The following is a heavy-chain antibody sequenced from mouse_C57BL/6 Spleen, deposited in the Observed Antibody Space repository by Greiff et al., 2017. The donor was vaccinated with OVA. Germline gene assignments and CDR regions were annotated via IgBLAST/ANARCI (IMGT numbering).Heavy chain of an antibody. J-gene: IGHJ4*01. CDR3: ARCDYDSYYYAMDD. V-gene: IGHV1-80*01. CDR1: GYAFSSYW. Sequence: VMLVESGAELVKPGASVKISCKASGYAFSSYWMNWVKQRPGQGLEWIGQLYPGDGDTNYNGKFKGKATLTADKSSSTAYMQLSSLTSEDSAVYFWARCDYDSYYYAMDDWGQGTSGTVSS. D-gene: IGHD2-4*01. CDR2: LYPGDGDT.